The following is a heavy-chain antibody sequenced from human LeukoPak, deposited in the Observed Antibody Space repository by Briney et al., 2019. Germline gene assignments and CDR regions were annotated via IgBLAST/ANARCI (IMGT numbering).Heavy chain of an antibody. V-gene: IGHV4-34*01. D-gene: IGHD3-10*01. CDR2: INHSGST. CDR1: GGSFSGYY. Sequence: SETLSLTSAVYGGSFSGYYWSWIRQPPGKGLEWIGEINHSGSTNYNPSLKSRVTISVDTSKNQFSLKLSSVTAADTAVYYCARGHKLWFGESNFDYWGQGTLVTVSS. CDR3: ARGHKLWFGESNFDY. J-gene: IGHJ4*02.